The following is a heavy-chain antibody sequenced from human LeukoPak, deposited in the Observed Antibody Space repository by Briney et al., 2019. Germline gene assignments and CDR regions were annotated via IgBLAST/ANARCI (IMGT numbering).Heavy chain of an antibody. Sequence: ASVKVSCKASGYTFTSYDINWVRQATGQGPEWMGWMNPNSANTGYAQKFQGRVTITRNTSISTAYMELSSLRSEDTAVYYCARGVVYWAAASTGDKYYYYYMDVWGKGTTVTVSS. J-gene: IGHJ6*03. V-gene: IGHV1-8*03. CDR2: MNPNSANT. CDR1: GYTFTSYD. CDR3: ARGVVYWAAASTGDKYYYYYMDV. D-gene: IGHD6-13*01.